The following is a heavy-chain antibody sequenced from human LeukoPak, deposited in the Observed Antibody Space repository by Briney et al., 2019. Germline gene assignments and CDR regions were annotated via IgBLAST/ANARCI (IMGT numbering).Heavy chain of an antibody. CDR2: IYYSGST. Sequence: SETLSLTCTVSGGSISSSSYYWGWIRQPPGKGLEWIGSIYYSGSTYYNPSLKSRVTISVDTSKNQFSLKLSSVTAADTAVYYCARGRAPNPYWFDPWGQGTLVTVSS. V-gene: IGHV4-39*07. CDR3: ARGRAPNPYWFDP. J-gene: IGHJ5*02. CDR1: GGSISSSSYY.